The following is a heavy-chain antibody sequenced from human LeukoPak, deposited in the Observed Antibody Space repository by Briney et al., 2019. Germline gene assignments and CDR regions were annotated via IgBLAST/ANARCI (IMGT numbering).Heavy chain of an antibody. J-gene: IGHJ4*02. V-gene: IGHV5-51*01. D-gene: IGHD2-2*01. CDR1: GYSFASFW. Sequence: GESLKISCKGSGYSFASFWIGWVRQMPGKGLEWMGIIYPGDSDTRYSPSFQGQVTISADKSISTAYLQWSSLKASDTAMYYCASSYCSSSSCPVDYWGQGTLVTVSS. CDR2: IYPGDSDT. CDR3: ASSYCSSSSCPVDY.